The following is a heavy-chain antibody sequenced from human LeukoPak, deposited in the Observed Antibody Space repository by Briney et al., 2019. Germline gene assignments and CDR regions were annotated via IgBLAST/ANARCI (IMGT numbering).Heavy chain of an antibody. CDR3: AIHIVVVPAAKKKNWFDP. D-gene: IGHD2-2*01. V-gene: IGHV4-34*01. CDR2: INHSGST. J-gene: IGHJ5*02. Sequence: SETLSLTCAVYGGSFSGYYWSWIRQPPGKGLEWLGEINHSGSTNYNPSLKSRVTISVDTSKNQFSLKLSSVTAADTAVYYCAIHIVVVPAAKKKNWFDPWGQGTLVTVSS. CDR1: GGSFSGYY.